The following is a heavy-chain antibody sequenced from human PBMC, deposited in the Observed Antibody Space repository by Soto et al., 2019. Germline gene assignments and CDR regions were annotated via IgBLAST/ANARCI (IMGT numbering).Heavy chain of an antibody. Sequence: EVQLVESGGGLVQPGGSLRLSCAASGFTFSSYWMHWVRQVPGKGLMWVSRIISDGSGTSYADSVKGRFTISRDNARNTLYLQMNSLRAEDTAVYYCARERIAVAALDSWGQGTLVTVSS. V-gene: IGHV3-74*01. CDR3: ARERIAVAALDS. J-gene: IGHJ4*02. D-gene: IGHD6-19*01. CDR2: IISDGSGT. CDR1: GFTFSSYW.